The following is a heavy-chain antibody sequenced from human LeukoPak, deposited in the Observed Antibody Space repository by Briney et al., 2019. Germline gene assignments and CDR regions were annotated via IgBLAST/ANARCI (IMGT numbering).Heavy chain of an antibody. D-gene: IGHD3-10*01. CDR1: GGSISSYY. Sequence: SETLSLICTVSGGSISSYYWSWIRQPAGKGLEWIGRIYTSGSTNYNPSLKSRVTMSVDTSKNQFSLKLSSVTAADTAVYYCARTMVRLNWFDPWGQGTLVTVSS. CDR3: ARTMVRLNWFDP. J-gene: IGHJ5*02. V-gene: IGHV4-4*07. CDR2: IYTSGST.